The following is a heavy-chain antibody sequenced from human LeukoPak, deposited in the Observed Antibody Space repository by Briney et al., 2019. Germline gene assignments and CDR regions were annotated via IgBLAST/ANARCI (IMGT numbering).Heavy chain of an antibody. V-gene: IGHV1-18*01. CDR1: GYTFTSYG. Sequence: ASVKVSCKAFGYTFTSYGISWVRQAPGQGLQWMGWITAYNGNTKYAQKVQGRFTMTTDTSTRTASRKLWSLGSDDAAVYYCARQHPGSEWLSGFGETISRWFDPWGQGTLVTVSS. J-gene: IGHJ5*02. CDR2: ITAYNGNT. CDR3: ARQHPGSEWLSGFGETISRWFDP. D-gene: IGHD3-10*01.